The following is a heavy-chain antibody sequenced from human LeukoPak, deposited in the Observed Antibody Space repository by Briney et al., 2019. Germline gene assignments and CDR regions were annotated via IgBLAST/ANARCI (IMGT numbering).Heavy chain of an antibody. D-gene: IGHD3-22*01. V-gene: IGHV1-18*01. CDR3: AVREYYYDSSGYVC. CDR2: ISAYNGNT. Sequence: ASVKVSCKASGYTFTSYGISWVRQAPGQGLEWMGWISAYNGNTNYAQKLQGRVTMTTDTSTSTAYMELSSLRSEDTAVYYCAVREYYYDSSGYVCWGQGTLVTVSS. CDR1: GYTFTSYG. J-gene: IGHJ4*02.